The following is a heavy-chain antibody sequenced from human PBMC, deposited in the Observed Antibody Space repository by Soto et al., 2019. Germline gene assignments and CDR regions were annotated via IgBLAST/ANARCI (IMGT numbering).Heavy chain of an antibody. CDR3: ARDGPYYYASRMDV. V-gene: IGHV3-74*01. CDR2: INGDGSST. CDR1: DFIFSNYW. D-gene: IGHD3-10*01. Sequence: GGSLRLSCAASDFIFSNYWMHWVRQAPGKGLVWVSRINGDGSSTNYADSVKGRFTISRDNAKNTLYLQMNGLRAEDTAVYYCARDGPYYYASRMDVWGQGTTVTVS. J-gene: IGHJ6*02.